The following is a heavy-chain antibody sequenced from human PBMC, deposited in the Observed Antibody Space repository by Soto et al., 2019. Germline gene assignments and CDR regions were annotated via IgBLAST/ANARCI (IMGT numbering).Heavy chain of an antibody. Sequence: SETLSLTCTVSGGSISSYYWSWIRQPPGKGLEWIGYIYYSGSTNYNPSLKSRVTISVDTSKNQFSLKLSSVTAADTAVYYCARAGYYGSGSYYKYYYYYYGMDVWGQGTTVTV. V-gene: IGHV4-59*01. J-gene: IGHJ6*02. CDR3: ARAGYYGSGSYYKYYYYYYGMDV. CDR1: GGSISSYY. D-gene: IGHD3-10*01. CDR2: IYYSGST.